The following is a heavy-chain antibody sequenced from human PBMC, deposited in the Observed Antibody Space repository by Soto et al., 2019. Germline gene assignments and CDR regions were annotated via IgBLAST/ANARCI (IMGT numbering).Heavy chain of an antibody. D-gene: IGHD1-26*01. V-gene: IGHV3-33*01. CDR2: IWYDGRNT. J-gene: IGHJ4*02. CDR1: GIIFGSFG. CDR3: VRDLLGSGGHFDY. Sequence: GGSLRFSCAAAGIIFGSFGMHWGRQAPGKGLEWVAHIWYDGRNTYYADSVKGRFTISRDNTRNTVYLQMNSRSTEDTAVYHCVRDLLGSGGHFDYWGQGTPVTVSS.